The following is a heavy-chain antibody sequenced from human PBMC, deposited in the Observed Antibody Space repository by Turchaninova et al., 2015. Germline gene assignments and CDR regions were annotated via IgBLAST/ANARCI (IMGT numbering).Heavy chain of an antibody. Sequence: QVQLQESGPGLVKPSETLSLTCTVSGGSISSYYWSWIRQPPGTGLAWIGDVYYSGRPNSNPPLKSRFTTTVDTSKNQVSLKLNSVTAADTAVYYCARAYYGDPSYYFDYWGQGTLVTVSS. CDR3: ARAYYGDPSYYFDY. D-gene: IGHD4-17*01. J-gene: IGHJ4*02. CDR2: VYYSGRP. V-gene: IGHV4-59*01. CDR1: GGSISSYY.